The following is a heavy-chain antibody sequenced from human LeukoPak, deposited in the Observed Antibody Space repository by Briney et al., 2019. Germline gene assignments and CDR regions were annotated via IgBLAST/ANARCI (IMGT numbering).Heavy chain of an antibody. J-gene: IGHJ6*03. CDR2: IYYSGST. V-gene: IGHV4-30-4*08. Sequence: SQTLSLTCTVSSGSVSSGDYYWTWLRQPPGEGLEWIGYIYYSGSTYYNPSLKSRVTISVDTSKNQFSLKLSSVTAADTAVYYCARLDYYYYYMDVWGKGSTVTVSS. CDR3: ARLDYYYYYMDV. CDR1: SGSVSSGDYY.